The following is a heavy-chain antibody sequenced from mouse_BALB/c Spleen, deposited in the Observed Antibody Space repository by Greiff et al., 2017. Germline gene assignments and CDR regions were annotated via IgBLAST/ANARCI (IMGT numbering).Heavy chain of an antibody. Sequence: VKLMESGPELVKPGASVKMSCKASGYTFTSYYIHWVKQRPGQGLEWIGWIYPGDGSTKYNEKFKGKTTLTADKSSSTAYMLLSSLTSEDSAIYFCANDPWFAYWGQGTLVTVSA. J-gene: IGHJ3*01. CDR2: IYPGDGST. V-gene: IGHV1S56*01. CDR3: ANDPWFAY. CDR1: GYTFTSYY. D-gene: IGHD2-3*01.